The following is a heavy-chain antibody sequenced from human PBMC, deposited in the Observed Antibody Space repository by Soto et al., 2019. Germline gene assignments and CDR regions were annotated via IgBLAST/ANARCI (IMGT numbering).Heavy chain of an antibody. D-gene: IGHD3-9*01. V-gene: IGHV1-3*01. Sequence: QVQLVQSGAEVKKPGASVKVSCKASGYTFISYTMHWVRQAPGQRLEWMGWINAGNGDTKYSQKFQGRVTITRDTSATTADMEPSSLRSEATPVYYCARAFDFDWSHTAYWGQGTQVTVSS. CDR3: ARAFDFDWSHTAY. J-gene: IGHJ4*02. CDR1: GYTFISYT. CDR2: INAGNGDT.